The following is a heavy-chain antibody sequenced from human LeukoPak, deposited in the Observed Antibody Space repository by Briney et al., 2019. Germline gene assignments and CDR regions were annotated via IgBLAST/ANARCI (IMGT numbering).Heavy chain of an antibody. Sequence: PSETLSLTCAVYGGSFSGYYWSWIRQPPGKGLEWIGEINHSGSTNYNPSLKSRVTISVDTSKNQFSLKLSSVTAADTAVYYCARDKTVPNWYFDLWGRGTLVTVSS. CDR3: ARDKTVPNWYFDL. CDR2: INHSGST. J-gene: IGHJ2*01. V-gene: IGHV4-34*01. D-gene: IGHD4-17*01. CDR1: GGSFSGYY.